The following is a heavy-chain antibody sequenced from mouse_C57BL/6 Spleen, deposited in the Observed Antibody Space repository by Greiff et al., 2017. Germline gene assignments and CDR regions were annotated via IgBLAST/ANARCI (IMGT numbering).Heavy chain of an antibody. D-gene: IGHD1-1*01. CDR1: GYSFTDYN. V-gene: IGHV1-39*01. J-gene: IGHJ4*01. Sequence: VQLKQSGPELVKPGASVKISCKASGYSFTDYNMNWVQQSNGKSLEWIGVINPNYGTTSYNQKFKGKATLTVDQSSSTAYMQLNSLTSEDSAVYYCARITTVVAPYAMDYWGQGTSVTVSS. CDR3: ARITTVVAPYAMDY. CDR2: INPNYGTT.